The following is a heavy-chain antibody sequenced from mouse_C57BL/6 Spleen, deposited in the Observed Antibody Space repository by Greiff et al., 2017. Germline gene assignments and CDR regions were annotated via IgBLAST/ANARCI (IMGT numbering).Heavy chain of an antibody. V-gene: IGHV1-69*01. J-gene: IGHJ1*03. CDR2: IDPSDSYT. Sequence: QVQLQQPGAELVMPGASVKLSCKASGYTFTSYWMHWVKQRPGQGLEWIGEIDPSDSYTNYNQKFKGKSTLTVDKSSSTAYMQLSSLTSEDSAVYYCARSELGRYFDVWGTGTTVTVSS. CDR1: GYTFTSYW. CDR3: ARSELGRYFDV. D-gene: IGHD4-1*01.